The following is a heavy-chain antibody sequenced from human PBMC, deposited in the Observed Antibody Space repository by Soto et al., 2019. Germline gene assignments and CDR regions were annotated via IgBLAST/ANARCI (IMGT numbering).Heavy chain of an antibody. J-gene: IGHJ4*02. Sequence: GASVKVSCKGSGYTFTSYGINWVRQAPGRGLEWMGWINPGNGNTKYSQQFQGRVIIDRDTSASTAYMELSSLRSEDTAVYYCARGGYFDSSNYLAYWGLGTLVTVSS. CDR3: ARGGYFDSSNYLAY. CDR2: INPGNGNT. V-gene: IGHV1-3*01. CDR1: GYTFTSYG. D-gene: IGHD3-22*01.